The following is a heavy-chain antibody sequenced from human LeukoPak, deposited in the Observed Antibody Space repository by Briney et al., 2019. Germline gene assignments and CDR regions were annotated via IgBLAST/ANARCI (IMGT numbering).Heavy chain of an antibody. J-gene: IGHJ4*02. V-gene: IGHV3-23*01. Sequence: PGGSLRLSCAASGFTFSTYAMSWVRQAPGKGLEWVSGISGSGGSTNYADSVKGRLTISRDNSKNTLYLQMSSLRAEDTAVYYCAKDGGSGSYYRGPYFDYWGQGTLVTVSS. CDR3: AKDGGSGSYYRGPYFDY. CDR2: ISGSGGST. CDR1: GFTFSTYA. D-gene: IGHD3-10*01.